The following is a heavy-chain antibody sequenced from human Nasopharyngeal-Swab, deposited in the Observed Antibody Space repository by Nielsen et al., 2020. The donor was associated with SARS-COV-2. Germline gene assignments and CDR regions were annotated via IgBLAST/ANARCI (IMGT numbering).Heavy chain of an antibody. CDR2: IYPGDSDT. CDR3: ARQPQSFDP. V-gene: IGHV5-51*01. Sequence: GESLKISCKGSGYNFATSWIGWVRQMPGKGLEWMGIIYPGDSDTRYSPSFQGQVTISADKSISTAYLQWHNLKASDTAIYYCARQPQSFDPWGQGTLVTVSS. CDR1: GYNFATSW. J-gene: IGHJ5*02. D-gene: IGHD6-19*01.